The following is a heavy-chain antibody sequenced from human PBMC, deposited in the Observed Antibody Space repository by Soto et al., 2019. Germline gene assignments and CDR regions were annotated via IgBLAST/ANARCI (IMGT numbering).Heavy chain of an antibody. J-gene: IGHJ4*02. Sequence: PSETLSLTCTVSGGSISSYYWSWIRQPPGKGLEWIGYIYYSGSTNYNPSLKSRVTISVDTSKNQFSLKLSSVTAADTAVYYCARAVVGDPKYYFDYWGQGTLVTVSS. CDR2: IYYSGST. CDR1: GGSISSYY. V-gene: IGHV4-59*01. CDR3: ARAVVGDPKYYFDY. D-gene: IGHD1-26*01.